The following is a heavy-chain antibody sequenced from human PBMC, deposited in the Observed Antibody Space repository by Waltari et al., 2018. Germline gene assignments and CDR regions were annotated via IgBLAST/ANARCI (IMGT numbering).Heavy chain of an antibody. CDR3: ATYIGASVGTAAFDV. CDR1: GGSITSNRHY. J-gene: IGHJ3*01. CDR2: ISYTGAT. Sequence: QLQLQESGPGLVKPSETLSLTCTVSGGSITSNRHYWGWIRKPPGQGLEWIGTISYTGATYSSPSLKSRVTISRDTSKNQLSLTLGSVTAADTALYYCATYIGASVGTAAFDVWGQGTMVTVSS. D-gene: IGHD5-12*01. V-gene: IGHV4-39*01.